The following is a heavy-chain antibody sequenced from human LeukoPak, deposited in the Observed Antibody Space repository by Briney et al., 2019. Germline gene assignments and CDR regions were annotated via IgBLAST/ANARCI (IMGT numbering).Heavy chain of an antibody. CDR3: ARHNYYHFWSTLNWFDP. J-gene: IGHJ5*02. D-gene: IGHD3-3*01. CDR1: GSSISDNYY. Sequence: PSETLSLTCTIFGSSISDNYYGGWIRRPPGKGLEWIGSVYHSGSTYYNPYLKSRVTLSVDTSNNPFSLKLRSVTAADTAVYYCARHNYYHFWSTLNWFDPWGQGTLVTVSS. V-gene: IGHV4-38-2*02. CDR2: VYHSGST.